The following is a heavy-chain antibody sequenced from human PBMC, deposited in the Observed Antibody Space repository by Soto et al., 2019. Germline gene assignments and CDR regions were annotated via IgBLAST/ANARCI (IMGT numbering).Heavy chain of an antibody. V-gene: IGHV3-21*01. Sequence: PGGSLRLSCAASGFTFSSCSMNWVRQAPGKGLEWVSSISSSSSYIYYADSVKGRFTISRDNAKNSLYLQMNSLRAEDTAVYYCSVVVAATPIWFDPWGQGTLVTVS. CDR1: GFTFSSCS. D-gene: IGHD2-15*01. J-gene: IGHJ5*02. CDR3: SVVVAATPIWFDP. CDR2: ISSSSSYI.